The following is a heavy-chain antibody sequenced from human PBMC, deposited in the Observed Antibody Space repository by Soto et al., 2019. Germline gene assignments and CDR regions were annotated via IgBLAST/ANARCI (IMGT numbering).Heavy chain of an antibody. V-gene: IGHV3-15*07. Sequence: GGSLRLSCAASGFTFSNAWMNWVRQAPGKGLEWVGRIKSKTDVGTTDYAAPVKGRFTISRDDSNNTLYLQMNSLKTEDTAVYYCTTGETTPRETDAFDIWGQGTMVTVSS. CDR3: TTGETTPRETDAFDI. D-gene: IGHD1-7*01. J-gene: IGHJ3*02. CDR2: IKSKTDVGTT. CDR1: GFTFSNAW.